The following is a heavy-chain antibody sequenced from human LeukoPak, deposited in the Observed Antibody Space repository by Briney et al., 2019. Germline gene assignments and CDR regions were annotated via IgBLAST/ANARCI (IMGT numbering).Heavy chain of an antibody. CDR1: GGTFSSYG. CDR2: IIPIPGIA. V-gene: IGHV1-69*04. CDR3: ARLRVRGVTSVAFDV. D-gene: IGHD3-10*01. J-gene: IGHJ3*01. Sequence: SVKVSCKTSGGTFSSYGITWVRQAPGQGLEWMGRIIPIPGIANYAQKFQGRVTITADKSTSTAYMEMRSLRSEDTAVYYCARLRVRGVTSVAFDVWGQGTMVTVSS.